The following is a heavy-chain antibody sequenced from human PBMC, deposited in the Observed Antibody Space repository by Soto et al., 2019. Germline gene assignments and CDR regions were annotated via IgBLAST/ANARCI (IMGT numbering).Heavy chain of an antibody. V-gene: IGHV4-31*03. CDR3: ASRDYGYTFNI. CDR2: ICYSGST. Sequence: TLSLTGTVSVGSFTGGGFCWSWIRQHPGEGLEFIGYICYSGSTNYNPSLKSRVAISIDTSKNQFSLTLTFVTAADTAVYYCASRDYGYTFNIWGQGTMVTVS. D-gene: IGHD4-17*01. CDR1: VGSFTGGGFC. J-gene: IGHJ3*02.